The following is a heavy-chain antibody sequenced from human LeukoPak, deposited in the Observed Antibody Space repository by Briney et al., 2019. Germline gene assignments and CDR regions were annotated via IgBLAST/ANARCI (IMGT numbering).Heavy chain of an antibody. V-gene: IGHV3-30*15. J-gene: IGHJ3*01. Sequence: PGGSLRLSCAASGFTFASYAMHWVRLAPGKGLEWVAVQSSDGSDKFYAASVRGRFTISRDNSKHTLFLQMSSLRAEDTAVYYCARVLTTKQLLFGAFDVWGQGTMVTVSS. CDR3: ARVLTTKQLLFGAFDV. CDR2: QSSDGSDK. D-gene: IGHD6-6*01. CDR1: GFTFASYA.